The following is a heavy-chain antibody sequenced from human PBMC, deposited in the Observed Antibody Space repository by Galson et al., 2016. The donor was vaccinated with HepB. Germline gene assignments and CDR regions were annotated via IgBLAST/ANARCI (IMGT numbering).Heavy chain of an antibody. CDR3: ARGMGVEVVVTEDEYFPR. J-gene: IGHJ1*01. D-gene: IGHD6-19*01. Sequence: SLRLSCAASGFAFEADNMNWVRQAPGKGLEWISSITGRSSHTYYADSVRGRFAISRDNAKNSLYLQMNSLRPEDTAVYYCARGMGVEVVVTEDEYFPRWGQGILVSVSS. V-gene: IGHV3-21*06. CDR2: ITGRSSHT. CDR1: GFAFEADN.